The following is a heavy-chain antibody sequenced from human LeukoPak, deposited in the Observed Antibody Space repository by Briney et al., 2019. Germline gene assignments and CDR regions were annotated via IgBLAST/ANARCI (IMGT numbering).Heavy chain of an antibody. D-gene: IGHD2-15*01. CDR2: ISGSGGST. CDR3: AKEYCSGGSCYPGFDY. Sequence: GGSLRLSCAASGFTFSSYAMSWVRQAPGKGLEWVSAISGSGGSTYHADSVKGRFTISRDNSKNTLYLQMNSLRAEDTAVYYCAKEYCSGGSCYPGFDYWGQGILVTVSS. CDR1: GFTFSSYA. J-gene: IGHJ4*02. V-gene: IGHV3-23*01.